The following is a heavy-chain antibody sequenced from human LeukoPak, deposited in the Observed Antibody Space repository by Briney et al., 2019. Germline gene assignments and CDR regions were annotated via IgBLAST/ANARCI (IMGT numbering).Heavy chain of an antibody. CDR1: GFTVSSNY. Sequence: QAGGSLRLSCAASGFTVSSNYMSWVRQAPGKGLEWVSVIYSGGSTYYADSVKGRFTISRDNSKNTLYLQMNSLRGEDTAVYYCARDLYSYGYWYGMDVWGQGTTVTVSS. J-gene: IGHJ6*02. CDR2: IYSGGST. V-gene: IGHV3-66*01. CDR3: ARDLYSYGYWYGMDV. D-gene: IGHD5-18*01.